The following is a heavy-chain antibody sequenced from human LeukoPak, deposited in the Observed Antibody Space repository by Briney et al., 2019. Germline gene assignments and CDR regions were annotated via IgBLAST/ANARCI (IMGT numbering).Heavy chain of an antibody. Sequence: PSETLSLTCTVSGGSLSSGDYYWSWIRQPPGKGLEWIGYIYYSGSTYYNPSLKSRVTISVDTSKNQFSLKLSSVTAADTAVYYCARVHYYDSSGYLGLDFDYWGQGTLVTVSS. CDR3: ARVHYYDSSGYLGLDFDY. J-gene: IGHJ4*02. CDR2: IYYSGST. D-gene: IGHD3-22*01. V-gene: IGHV4-30-4*01. CDR1: GGSLSSGDYY.